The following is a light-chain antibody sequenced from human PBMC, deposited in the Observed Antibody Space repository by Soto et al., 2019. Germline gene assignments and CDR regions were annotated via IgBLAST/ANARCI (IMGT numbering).Light chain of an antibody. J-gene: IGKJ5*01. CDR2: GAS. V-gene: IGKV3-15*01. CDR3: QQYNNWPPIT. Sequence: EIVMTQSPATLSVSLGERATLSCRASQSVSSNLAWNQQKPGQAPRLLIYGASTRATGIPARFSGSGSGTEFTRTISSLQSEDFAVYYCQQYNNWPPITFRQGTRLEIK. CDR1: QSVSSN.